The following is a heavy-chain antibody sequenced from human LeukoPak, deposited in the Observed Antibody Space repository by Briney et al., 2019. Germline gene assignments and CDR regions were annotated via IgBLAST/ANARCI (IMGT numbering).Heavy chain of an antibody. CDR1: GFTFSSYA. D-gene: IGHD6-13*01. J-gene: IGHJ4*02. Sequence: PGRSLRLSCAASGFTFSSYAMHWVRQAPGKGLEWVAVISYDGSNKYYADSVKGRFTISRDNSKNTLYLQMNSLRAEVTAVYYCARDESLIAAAGSPLDYWGQGTLVTVSS. CDR2: ISYDGSNK. CDR3: ARDESLIAAAGSPLDY. V-gene: IGHV3-30*04.